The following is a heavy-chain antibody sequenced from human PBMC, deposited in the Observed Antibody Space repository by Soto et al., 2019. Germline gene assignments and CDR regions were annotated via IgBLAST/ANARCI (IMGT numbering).Heavy chain of an antibody. D-gene: IGHD2-2*01. CDR1: GYTFTSYG. V-gene: IGHV1-18*01. Sequence: ASVKVSCKASGYTFTSYGISWVRQAPGQGLEWLGWIRTHNGNTNYAQKLQGRVTMTTDTSTSTAYMELRSLRSDDTAVYYCARGDYCTSTNCYVRATWFDPWGQGTLVTVSS. J-gene: IGHJ5*02. CDR2: IRTHNGNT. CDR3: ARGDYCTSTNCYVRATWFDP.